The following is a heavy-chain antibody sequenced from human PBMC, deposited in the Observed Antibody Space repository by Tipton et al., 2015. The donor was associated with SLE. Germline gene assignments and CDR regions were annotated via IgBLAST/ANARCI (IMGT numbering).Heavy chain of an antibody. V-gene: IGHV1-46*04. CDR3: AVYSSGWFP. CDR1: GHTFTLYY. D-gene: IGHD6-19*01. Sequence: QSGAEVKKPGASVKVSCKASGHTFTLYYMHWFRQAPGQGLEWMGIINPRGGSATYAQNLQGRVTMTRDTSTSTVYMELSSLRSEDTAVYYCAVYSSGWFPWGQGTLVTVSS. CDR2: INPRGGSA. J-gene: IGHJ5*02.